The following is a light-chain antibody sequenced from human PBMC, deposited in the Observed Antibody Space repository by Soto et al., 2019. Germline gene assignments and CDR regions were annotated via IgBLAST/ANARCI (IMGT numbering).Light chain of an antibody. V-gene: IGKV3-20*01. Sequence: EIVLTQSPGTLSLSPGESATLSCGASQSVSRTYLAWYQQKPGQAPRLLMYGASDRATGTPGRFSGSGSGTDFTLTISGLEPEDSAVYYCQQFDDSVTFGQGTRLEI. CDR1: QSVSRTY. CDR2: GAS. J-gene: IGKJ5*01. CDR3: QQFDDSVT.